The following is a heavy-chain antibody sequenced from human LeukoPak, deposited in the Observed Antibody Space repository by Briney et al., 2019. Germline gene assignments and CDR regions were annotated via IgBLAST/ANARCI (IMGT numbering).Heavy chain of an antibody. V-gene: IGHV3-48*01. CDR2: ISSSSSII. CDR3: ARDPRGYCSGGSCHKPYYFDY. Sequence: GGSLRLSCAASGFTFSNYWMSWVRQAPGKGLEWVSYISSSSSIIYYADSVKGRFTISSDNAKNSLYLQMNSLRAEDTAVYYCARDPRGYCSGGSCHKPYYFDYWGQGTLVTVSS. D-gene: IGHD2-15*01. J-gene: IGHJ4*02. CDR1: GFTFSNYW.